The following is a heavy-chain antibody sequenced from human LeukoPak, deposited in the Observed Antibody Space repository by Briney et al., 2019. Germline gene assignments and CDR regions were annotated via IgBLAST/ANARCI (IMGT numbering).Heavy chain of an antibody. CDR2: IYPGDSDT. Sequence: HGESLKISCQASGYIFSNYWIGWVRHMPGKGLEWMGIIYPGDSDTRYSPSFESQVTISADKSINTAYLQWSSLKASDTATYHCERLGGVGLTTYLDSWGQGTLATVSA. CDR3: ERLGGVGLTTYLDS. CDR1: GYIFSNYW. V-gene: IGHV5-51*01. D-gene: IGHD1-26*01. J-gene: IGHJ4*02.